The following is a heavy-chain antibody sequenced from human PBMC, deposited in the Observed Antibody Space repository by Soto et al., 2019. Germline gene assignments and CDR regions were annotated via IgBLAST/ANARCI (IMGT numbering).Heavy chain of an antibody. V-gene: IGHV3-30*03. CDR3: ASQYGDYQFYY. J-gene: IGHJ4*02. CDR1: GFTFSSYG. CDR2: ISYDGSNK. D-gene: IGHD4-17*01. Sequence: LRLSCAASGFTFSSYGMHWVRQAPGKGLEWVAVISYDGSNKYYADSVKGRFTISRDNSKNTLYLQMNSLRAEDTAVYYCASQYGDYQFYYWGQGTLVTVS.